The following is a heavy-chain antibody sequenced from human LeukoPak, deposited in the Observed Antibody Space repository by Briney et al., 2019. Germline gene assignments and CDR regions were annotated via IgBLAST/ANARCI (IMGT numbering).Heavy chain of an antibody. CDR3: AKGNYPDY. Sequence: GGSLRLSCAASGLIFSSYVMNWARQAPGKGLEWVSSISDSGGATYYADPVKGRFTISRDNPKNTLYLQMNSLRAEDTALYYCAKGNYPDYWGQGTLVTVSS. D-gene: IGHD3-10*01. J-gene: IGHJ4*02. CDR1: GLIFSSYV. CDR2: ISDSGGAT. V-gene: IGHV3-23*01.